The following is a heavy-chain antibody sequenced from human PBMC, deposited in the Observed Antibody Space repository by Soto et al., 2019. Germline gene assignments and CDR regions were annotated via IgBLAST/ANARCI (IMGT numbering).Heavy chain of an antibody. Sequence: QLQLQESGSGLVNPSQTLSLTCAVSGGSISSGGYSWSWIRQPPGKGLEWIGYIYHSRSTYYNPALKSRVTISVDRSKNQFSLKLRSVPAADTAVYYCARAGGLGAVAADSWGQGTLVTVSS. D-gene: IGHD6-19*01. J-gene: IGHJ4*02. CDR2: IYHSRST. V-gene: IGHV4-30-2*01. CDR1: GGSISSGGYS. CDR3: ARAGGLGAVAADS.